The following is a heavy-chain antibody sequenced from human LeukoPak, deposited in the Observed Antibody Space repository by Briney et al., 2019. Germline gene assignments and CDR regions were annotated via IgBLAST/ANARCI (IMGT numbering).Heavy chain of an antibody. V-gene: IGHV4-59*01. Sequence: SETLSLTCTVSGGSISSYYWSWIRQPPGKGLEWIGYIYYSGSTNYNPSLKSRVTISVDTSKNQFSLKLSSVTAADTAVYYCARVQDGCSSWSDYYYYYGMDVWGKGTTVTVSS. J-gene: IGHJ6*04. CDR3: ARVQDGCSSWSDYYYYYGMDV. D-gene: IGHD6-13*01. CDR1: GGSISSYY. CDR2: IYYSGST.